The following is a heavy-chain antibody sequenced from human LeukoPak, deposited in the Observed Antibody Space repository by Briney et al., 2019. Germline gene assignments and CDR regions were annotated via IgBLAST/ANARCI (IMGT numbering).Heavy chain of an antibody. Sequence: GGSLRLSCAASGFTFSTYVVGWVRQAPGKGLEWVSVISTTGDVTFYADSVKGRFNISRDNSKNTLYLQMNSLRVEDTAIYYCAKGGSGSYYDRFDYWGKGTLVTVSS. D-gene: IGHD1-26*01. CDR1: GFTFSTYV. CDR3: AKGGSGSYYDRFDY. J-gene: IGHJ4*02. CDR2: ISTTGDVT. V-gene: IGHV3-23*01.